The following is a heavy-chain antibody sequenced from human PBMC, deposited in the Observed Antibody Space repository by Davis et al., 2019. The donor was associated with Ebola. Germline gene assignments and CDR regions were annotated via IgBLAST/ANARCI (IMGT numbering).Heavy chain of an antibody. CDR3: ARGRTYRWELPPDY. D-gene: IGHD1-26*01. J-gene: IGHJ4*02. Sequence: GESLKISCAASEFIFSHYGMHWVRQAPGKGLEWVAVISYDGSNKYYADSVKGRFTISRDNSKNTLYLQMNSLRAEDTAVYYCARGRTYRWELPPDYWGQGTLVTVSS. CDR2: ISYDGSNK. V-gene: IGHV3-30*03. CDR1: EFIFSHYG.